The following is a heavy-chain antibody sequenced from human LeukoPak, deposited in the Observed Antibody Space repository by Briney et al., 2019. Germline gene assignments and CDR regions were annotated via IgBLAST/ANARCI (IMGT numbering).Heavy chain of an antibody. J-gene: IGHJ4*02. Sequence: GGSLRLSCAASGFTFSSYSMNWVRQAPGKGLEWVSSISSSSSYMYYADSVKGRFTISRDNAKNSLYLQMNSLRAEDTAVYYCAREGSGWPFDYWGQGTLVTVSS. D-gene: IGHD6-19*01. V-gene: IGHV3-21*01. CDR3: AREGSGWPFDY. CDR1: GFTFSSYS. CDR2: ISSSSSYM.